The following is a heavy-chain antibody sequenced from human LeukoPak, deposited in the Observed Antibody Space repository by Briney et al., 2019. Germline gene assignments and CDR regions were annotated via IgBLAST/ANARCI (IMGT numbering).Heavy chain of an antibody. V-gene: IGHV4-59*01. CDR2: IYHSGST. CDR1: GGSISSYY. D-gene: IGHD4-17*01. CDR3: ARDYGDYAGGGWFDP. J-gene: IGHJ5*02. Sequence: SETLSLTCTVSGGSISSYYWSWIRQPPGKGLEWIGYIYHSGSTNYNPSLKSRVTISVDTSKNQFSLKLSSVTAADTAVYYCARDYGDYAGGGWFDPWGQGTLVTVSS.